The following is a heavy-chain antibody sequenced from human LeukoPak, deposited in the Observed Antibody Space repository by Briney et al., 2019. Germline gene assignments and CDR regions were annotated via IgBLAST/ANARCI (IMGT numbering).Heavy chain of an antibody. CDR1: GYTFTSYG. CDR3: ARDLCYDSRWALGY. Sequence: GASVKVSCKTSGYTFTSYGITWVRQAPGQGLEWMGWISAYNGNTNYAQRLQGRVTMTRDTSTTTGYMELKSLTYDDTAVYFCARDLCYDSRWALGYWGQGTLVTVSS. V-gene: IGHV1-18*01. D-gene: IGHD3-22*01. CDR2: ISAYNGNT. J-gene: IGHJ4*02.